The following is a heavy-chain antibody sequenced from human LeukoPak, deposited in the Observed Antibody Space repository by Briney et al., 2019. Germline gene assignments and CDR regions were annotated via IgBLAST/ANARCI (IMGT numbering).Heavy chain of an antibody. CDR1: GYIFSDYY. D-gene: IGHD1-26*01. J-gene: IGHJ6*02. V-gene: IGHV1-2*02. Sequence: VASVKVSCKASGYIFSDYYMHWVRQAPGQGLEWMGWIKPDSGGTNYEQKFQGRVTMTRDTSISTAYMELSRLRSDDTAVYYCARGRGSGSYLYYYYGMDVWGQGTTVTVSS. CDR2: IKPDSGGT. CDR3: ARGRGSGSYLYYYYGMDV.